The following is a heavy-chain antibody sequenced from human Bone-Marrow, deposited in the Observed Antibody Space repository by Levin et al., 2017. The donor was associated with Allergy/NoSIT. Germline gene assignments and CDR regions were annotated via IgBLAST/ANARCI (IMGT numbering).Heavy chain of an antibody. CDR2: IFPGDSDT. Sequence: GASVKVSCKASGYSFTKYWIAWLRQMPGKGLEWMGIIFPGDSDTRYSPSFQSQVTISADKSINTAYLQWNSLRASDTAIYYCVRQLWGRTWRNAVTTFGLGFWGQGTLVTVSS. D-gene: IGHD3-10*02. CDR1: GYSFTKYW. V-gene: IGHV5-51*01. CDR3: VRQLWGRTWRNAVTTFGLGF. J-gene: IGHJ4*02.